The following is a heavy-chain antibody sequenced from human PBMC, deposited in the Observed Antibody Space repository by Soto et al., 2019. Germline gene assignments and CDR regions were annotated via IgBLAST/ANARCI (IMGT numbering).Heavy chain of an antibody. CDR2: ISSSSFTI. V-gene: IGHV3-48*01. CDR1: GFSFSDYS. CDR3: AREAGGFDP. Sequence: PGGSLRLSCAASGFSFSDYSMNWVRQAPGRGLEWVSYISSSSFTIHYADPVEGRFAISRDNAKNSLYLQMNSLRAEDTAVYYCAREAGGFDPWGQGTLVTVSS. J-gene: IGHJ5*02.